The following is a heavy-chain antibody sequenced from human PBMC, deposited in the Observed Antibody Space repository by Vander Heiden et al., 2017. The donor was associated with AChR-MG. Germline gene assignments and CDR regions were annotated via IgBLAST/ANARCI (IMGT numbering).Heavy chain of an antibody. CDR2: ISHNANPI. V-gene: IGHV3-48*03. J-gene: IGHJ4*02. D-gene: IGHD1-1*01. Sequence: EVQLVESGGGLLQPGGSLRLSCAASGFTCSAYESTWVRPAPGKGRDGFCYISHNANPIYYADSVRGRFSISRDNAKNSLDLQMNSLRAEDTAIYYCARGLTTGIDYWGQGTLVTVSS. CDR3: ARGLTTGIDY. CDR1: GFTCSAYE.